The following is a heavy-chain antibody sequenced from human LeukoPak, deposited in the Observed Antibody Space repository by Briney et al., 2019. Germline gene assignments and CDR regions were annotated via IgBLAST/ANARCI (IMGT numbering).Heavy chain of an antibody. D-gene: IGHD6-19*01. V-gene: IGHV1-69*05. Sequence: SVKVSCKASGGTFSSYAISWERQAPGQGLEWMGGIIPIFGTANYAQKFQGRVTITTDESTSTAYMELSSLRSEDTAVYYCARIAAASSGWYYYMDVWGKGTTVTVSS. CDR3: ARIAAASSGWYYYMDV. CDR1: GGTFSSYA. J-gene: IGHJ6*03. CDR2: IIPIFGTA.